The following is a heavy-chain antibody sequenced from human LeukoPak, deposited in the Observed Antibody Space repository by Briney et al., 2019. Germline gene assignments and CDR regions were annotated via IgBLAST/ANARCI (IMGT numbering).Heavy chain of an antibody. CDR1: GGSSSGYS. CDR3: ARGNSYGYGWFDP. J-gene: IGHJ5*02. D-gene: IGHD5-18*01. CDR2: ITHSGST. V-gene: IGHV4-34*01. Sequence: SETLSLTCAVYGGSSSGYSWSWIRQPPGKGLEWIGEITHSGSTDYNPSLRSRVTISIDMSKNQFSLKLSSVTAADTAVYYCARGNSYGYGWFDPWGQGTLVTVSS.